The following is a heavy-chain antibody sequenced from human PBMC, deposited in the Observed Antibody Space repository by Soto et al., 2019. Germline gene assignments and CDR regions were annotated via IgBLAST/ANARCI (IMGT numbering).Heavy chain of an antibody. V-gene: IGHV3-74*01. Sequence: EVQLVESGGGLVQPGGSLRLSCAASGFTFSGSWMHWVRQAPGKGLVWVSRITDDGSATSYADFVKGRFTISRDNAKDTLFLQMNGLRAEDTAVYYCARGIFGSGTANDYWGQGTLVTVSS. CDR1: GFTFSGSW. CDR3: ARGIFGSGTANDY. CDR2: ITDDGSAT. J-gene: IGHJ4*02. D-gene: IGHD3-10*01.